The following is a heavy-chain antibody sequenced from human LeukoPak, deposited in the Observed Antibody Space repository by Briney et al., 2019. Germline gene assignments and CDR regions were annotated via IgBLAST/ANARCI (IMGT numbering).Heavy chain of an antibody. Sequence: PSETLSLTCAVYGGSLSGYYWTWIRQPPGKGLEWIGEINHSGSTNYNPSLKSRVTISVDTSKSQFSLKLSSVTAADTAVYYCARTIAVAGTLYYYCGMDVWGKGTTATVSS. J-gene: IGHJ6*04. D-gene: IGHD6-19*01. CDR3: ARTIAVAGTLYYYCGMDV. CDR2: INHSGST. V-gene: IGHV4-34*01. CDR1: GGSLSGYY.